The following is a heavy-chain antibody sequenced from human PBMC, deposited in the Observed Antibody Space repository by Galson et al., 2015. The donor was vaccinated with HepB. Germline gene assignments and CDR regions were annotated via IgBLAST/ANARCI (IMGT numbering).Heavy chain of an antibody. Sequence: SETLSLTCAVSGGSISSSNWWSWVRQPPGKGLEWIGEIYHSGSTNYNPSLKSRVTISVDKSKNQFSLKLSSVTAADTAVYYCARVRGGEWQLDPWFDPWGQGTLVTVSS. CDR1: GGSISSSNW. CDR2: IYHSGST. CDR3: ARVRGGEWQLDPWFDP. D-gene: IGHD3-16*01. V-gene: IGHV4-4*02. J-gene: IGHJ5*02.